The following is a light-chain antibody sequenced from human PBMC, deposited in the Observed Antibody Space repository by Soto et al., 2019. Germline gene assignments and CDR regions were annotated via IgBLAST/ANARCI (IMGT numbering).Light chain of an antibody. Sequence: EIVMTQSPATLSVSPGERATLSCRASQSVSSNLAWYQQKPGQAPRLLIYGASTRATGIPARFSGSGSGTEFTLTISSLQSEYFAVYYCQHYNNWPPITFGQGTRLQMK. V-gene: IGKV3-15*01. J-gene: IGKJ5*01. CDR2: GAS. CDR3: QHYNNWPPIT. CDR1: QSVSSN.